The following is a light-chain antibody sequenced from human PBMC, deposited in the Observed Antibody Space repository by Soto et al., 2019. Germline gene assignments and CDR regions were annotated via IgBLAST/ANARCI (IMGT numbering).Light chain of an antibody. J-gene: IGKJ4*01. CDR2: KAS. CDR1: QSFSTW. CDR3: QQYETYPLT. V-gene: IGKV1-5*03. Sequence: DLQMTQSPSTLSASVGDRVTITCRASQSFSTWLAWYQQKPGKAPKLLIYKASSLQRGVPSRFSGSESGTEFTLTISGLQPDDFATYYCQQYETYPLTFGGGTRVEIK.